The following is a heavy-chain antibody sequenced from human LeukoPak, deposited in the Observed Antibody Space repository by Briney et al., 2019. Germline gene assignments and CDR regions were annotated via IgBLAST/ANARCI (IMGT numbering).Heavy chain of an antibody. CDR1: GGSFSGYY. Sequence: SETLSLTCAVYGGSFSGYYWSWIRQPPGKGLEWIGEINHSGSTNYNPSLKSRVTISVDTSKNQFSLKLSSVTAADTAVYYCARVKVGGGYVKFFDYWGQGTLVTVSS. V-gene: IGHV4-34*01. CDR3: ARVKVGGGYVKFFDY. D-gene: IGHD5-12*01. CDR2: INHSGST. J-gene: IGHJ4*02.